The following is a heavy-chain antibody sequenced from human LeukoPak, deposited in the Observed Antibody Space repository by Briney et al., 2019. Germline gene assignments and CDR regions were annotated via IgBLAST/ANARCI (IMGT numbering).Heavy chain of an antibody. J-gene: IGHJ4*02. Sequence: SDTLSLTCTVSGHSLSSSYYWGWSRQPPGKGLEWIGNMYHSGNTYYNQSLKSRVTISVDTSKNQFSLKLTSVTGADTAVYYCARVITSGYYFFDYWGQGTLVTVSS. CDR3: ARVITSGYYFFDY. D-gene: IGHD5-12*01. V-gene: IGHV4-38-2*02. CDR2: MYHSGNT. CDR1: GHSLSSSYY.